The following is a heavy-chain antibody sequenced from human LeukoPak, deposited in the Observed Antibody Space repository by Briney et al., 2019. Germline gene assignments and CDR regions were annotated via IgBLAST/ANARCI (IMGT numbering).Heavy chain of an antibody. CDR2: IYSSGTT. J-gene: IGHJ4*02. V-gene: IGHV3-66*02. CDR3: ARTGYLKPIDS. Sequence: GGSLRLSCAASGFTFSSYAMTWVRQAPGKGLEWVSIIYSSGTTYYADSVKGRFTISRDNSKNTLYLQMNSLRTEDTAVYYCARTGYLKPIDSWGQGTLVTVSS. D-gene: IGHD3-9*01. CDR1: GFTFSSYA.